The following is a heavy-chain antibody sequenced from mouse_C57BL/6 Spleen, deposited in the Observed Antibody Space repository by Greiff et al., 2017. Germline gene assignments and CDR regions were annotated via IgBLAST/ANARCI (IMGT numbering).Heavy chain of an antibody. CDR1: GFTFSSYA. Sequence: EVMLMESGGGLVKPGGSLKLSCAASGFTFSSYAMSCVRQTPEKRLEWVATISDGGSYTYYPDNVKGRFTISRDNAKNNLYLQMSHLKSEDTAMYYCARDRSSYGKGYAMDYWGQGTSVTVSS. D-gene: IGHD1-1*01. J-gene: IGHJ4*01. V-gene: IGHV5-4*01. CDR3: ARDRSSYGKGYAMDY. CDR2: ISDGGSYT.